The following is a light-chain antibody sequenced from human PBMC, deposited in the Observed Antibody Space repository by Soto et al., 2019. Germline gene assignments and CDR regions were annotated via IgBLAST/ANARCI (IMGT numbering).Light chain of an antibody. CDR1: SSDVGGHNY. Sequence: QSALTQPRSVSGSPGQSVTVSCTATSSDVGGHNYVAWYQQHPGKAPKLMISDVNKRPSGVPDRFSGSKSGNTASLTISGLQAEDEADYYCCSFAGRIFVFGTGTKLTVL. CDR2: DVN. CDR3: CSFAGRIFV. J-gene: IGLJ1*01. V-gene: IGLV2-11*01.